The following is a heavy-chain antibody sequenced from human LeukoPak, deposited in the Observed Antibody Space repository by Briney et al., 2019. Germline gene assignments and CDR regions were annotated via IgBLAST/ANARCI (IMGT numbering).Heavy chain of an antibody. CDR2: ISSSGGTT. Sequence: PGGSLRLSCAASGITSSDYYMTWIRQPPGKGPEWISYISSSGGTTTYVDSVKGRFTISRDNAKNSLYLQMNSLRADDTAVYYCARSNYYTVDVWGQGTAVTVSS. J-gene: IGHJ6*02. V-gene: IGHV3-11*01. CDR3: ARSNYYTVDV. CDR1: GITSSDYY.